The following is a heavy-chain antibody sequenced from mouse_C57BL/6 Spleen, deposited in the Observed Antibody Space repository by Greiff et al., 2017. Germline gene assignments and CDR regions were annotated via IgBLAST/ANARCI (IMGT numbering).Heavy chain of an antibody. Sequence: VQLQQSGAELVRPGTSVKVSCKASGYAFTNYLIEWVKQRPGQGLEWIGVINPGSGGTNYNEKFKGKATLTADKSSSTAYMQLSSLTSEDSAVYFCARCDYDGGAMDYWGQGTSVTVSS. D-gene: IGHD2-4*01. CDR1: GYAFTNYL. CDR2: INPGSGGT. J-gene: IGHJ4*01. CDR3: ARCDYDGGAMDY. V-gene: IGHV1-54*01.